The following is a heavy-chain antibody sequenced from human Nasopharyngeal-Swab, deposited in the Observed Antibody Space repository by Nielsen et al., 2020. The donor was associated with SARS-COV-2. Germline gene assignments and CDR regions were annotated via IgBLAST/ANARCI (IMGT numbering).Heavy chain of an antibody. V-gene: IGHV4-34*01. CDR1: GWSFSGYY. D-gene: IGHD6-13*01. CDR3: ARSGYTSSWYGVRNWFDP. J-gene: IGHJ5*02. Sequence: SDTLSLTCAVYGWSFSGYYWNWIRQPPGKGLEWIGEINHSGSTNYNPSLKSRVTISLDTSKNQFSLKLSSVTAADTAVYYCARSGYTSSWYGVRNWFDPWGQGTLVTVSS. CDR2: INHSGST.